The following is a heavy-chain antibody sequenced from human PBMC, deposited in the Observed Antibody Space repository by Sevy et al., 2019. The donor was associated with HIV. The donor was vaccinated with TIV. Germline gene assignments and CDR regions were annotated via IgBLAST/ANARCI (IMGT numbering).Heavy chain of an antibody. Sequence: SETQSLTCTVTGGSISSSYWSWIRQPPGKGLEWIGNIFESGSTNYNPSLKSRVTISLDTSKSHYSLNLNSVTAADTAVYYCARDGAYGDYVPNDPPLDYWGRGILVTVSS. D-gene: IGHD4-17*01. CDR1: GGSISSSY. CDR3: ARDGAYGDYVPNDPPLDY. V-gene: IGHV4-59*12. CDR2: IFESGST. J-gene: IGHJ4*01.